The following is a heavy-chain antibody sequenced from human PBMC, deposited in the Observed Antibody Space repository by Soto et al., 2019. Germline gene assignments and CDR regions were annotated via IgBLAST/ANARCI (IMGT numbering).Heavy chain of an antibody. J-gene: IGHJ4*02. CDR1: GFTFSSDG. D-gene: IGHD2-15*01. CDR3: AKAKRSGGSYYFDY. V-gene: IGHV3-30*18. CDR2: ISYDGSNK. Sequence: PGGSLRLSCAASGFTFSSDGMHWVRQAPGKGLEWVAVISYDGSNKYYADSVKGRFTISRDNSKNTLYLQMNILRAEDTAVYYCAKAKRSGGSYYFDYWGQGTLVTVSA.